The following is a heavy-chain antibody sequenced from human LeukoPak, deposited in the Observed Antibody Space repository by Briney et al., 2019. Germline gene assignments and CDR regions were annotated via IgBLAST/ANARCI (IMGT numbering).Heavy chain of an antibody. D-gene: IGHD3-22*01. V-gene: IGHV4-34*09. CDR3: ARIGARAVVVINLIHAFDI. J-gene: IGHJ3*02. Sequence: SETLSLTCAVYGGSFSGYYWTWIRQLPGKALEWIGYVNRSGDTYYNPSLRSRLSLSADTSQNQFSLRLTSVTAADTAVYYCARIGARAVVVINLIHAFDIWGQGTMVAVSS. CDR1: GGSFSGYY. CDR2: VNRSGDT.